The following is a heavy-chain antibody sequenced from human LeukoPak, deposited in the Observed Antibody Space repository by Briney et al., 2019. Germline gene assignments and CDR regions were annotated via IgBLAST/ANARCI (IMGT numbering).Heavy chain of an antibody. CDR3: ALKVGASTPESADFDY. CDR1: GGSFSGYY. D-gene: IGHD1-26*01. CDR2: INHSGST. V-gene: IGHV4-34*01. Sequence: ASETLSLTCAVYGGSFSGYYWSWIRQPPGKGLEWIGEINHSGSTNYNPSLKSRVTISVDTSKNQFSLKLSSVTAADTAVYYCALKVGASTPESADFDYWGQGTLVTVSS. J-gene: IGHJ4*02.